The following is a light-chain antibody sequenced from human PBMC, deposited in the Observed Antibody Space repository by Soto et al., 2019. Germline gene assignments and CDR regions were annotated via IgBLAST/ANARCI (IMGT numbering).Light chain of an antibody. CDR3: QQSFGTPLT. CDR1: QSISSF. CDR2: AAS. J-gene: IGKJ4*01. Sequence: DIQMTQSPSSLSASVGDRVTIACRASQSISSFLNWNQQKPGKAPNLLIYAASSLQSGVPSRFSGSGSGTDFTLTISSLQPEDFATYYCQQSFGTPLTFGGGTKVEIK. V-gene: IGKV1-39*01.